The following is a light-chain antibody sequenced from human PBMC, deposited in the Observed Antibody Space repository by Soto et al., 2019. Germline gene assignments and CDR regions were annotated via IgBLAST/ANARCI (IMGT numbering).Light chain of an antibody. CDR3: QSYDSSLSAVV. J-gene: IGLJ2*01. V-gene: IGLV1-40*01. Sequence: QSVLTQPPSASGTPGQRVTISCSGSSSNIGAGYDVHWYEHLPGTAPKLLIYQNNNRPSGVPDRFSGSKSGTSASLAITGLQAEDEADYYCQSYDSSLSAVVFGGGTKVTVL. CDR1: SSNIGAGYD. CDR2: QNN.